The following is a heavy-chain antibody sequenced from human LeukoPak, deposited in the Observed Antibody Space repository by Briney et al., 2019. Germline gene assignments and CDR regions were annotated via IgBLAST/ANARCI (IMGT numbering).Heavy chain of an antibody. CDR2: ISGSGGST. J-gene: IGHJ3*02. V-gene: IGHV3-23*01. CDR3: AKEMYSGSHGAFDI. CDR1: GFTFSNAW. D-gene: IGHD1-26*01. Sequence: PGGSLRLSCAASGFTFSNAWMSWVRQAPGKGLEWVSAISGSGGSTYDADSVKGRFTISRDNSKNTLYLQMNSLRAEDTAGYYCAKEMYSGSHGAFDIWGQGTMVTVSS.